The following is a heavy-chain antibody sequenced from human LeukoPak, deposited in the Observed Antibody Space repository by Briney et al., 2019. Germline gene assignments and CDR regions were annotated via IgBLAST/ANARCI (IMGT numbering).Heavy chain of an antibody. CDR3: AKDIVLMVYDINFDY. CDR1: GFTLSRYA. J-gene: IGHJ4*02. Sequence: PRRSLRLSRAASGFTLSRYAMSWVRQAPGQGLEWVSAISGSGGSTYYADSVKGRFTIPRDNSKNTLYLQMNSLRAEETAVYYCAKDIVLMVYDINFDYWGEGTLVTVSS. CDR2: ISGSGGST. V-gene: IGHV3-23*01. D-gene: IGHD2-8*01.